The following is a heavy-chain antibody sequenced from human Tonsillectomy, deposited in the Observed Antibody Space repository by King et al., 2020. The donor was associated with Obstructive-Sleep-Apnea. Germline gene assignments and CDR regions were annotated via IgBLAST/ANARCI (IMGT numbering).Heavy chain of an antibody. V-gene: IGHV4-4*07. J-gene: IGHJ3*01. CDR2: IYASGGA. CDR1: GGSISNYY. Sequence: VQLQESGPGLVKPSETLSLTCTVSGGSISNYYWNWIRQPAGKGLEWIGRIYASGGANYNPPLKSRVTMSLDTSKNQFSLKLSSVPAADTAVFYCARRSRHDASDVWGQGTMVTVSS. CDR3: ARRSRHDASDV.